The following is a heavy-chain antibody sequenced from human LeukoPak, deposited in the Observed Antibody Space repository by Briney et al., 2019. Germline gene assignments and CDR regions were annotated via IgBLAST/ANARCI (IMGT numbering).Heavy chain of an antibody. CDR3: ARAYSSSWYLYYYYGMDV. J-gene: IGHJ6*04. D-gene: IGHD6-13*01. CDR2: ISSSGSTI. CDR1: GFTFSDYY. V-gene: IGHV3-11*01. Sequence: PGGSLRLSCAASGFTFSDYYMSWIRQAPGKGLEWVSYISSSGSTIYYADSVKGRFTISRDNAKNSLYLQMNSLRAEDTAVYYCARAYSSSWYLYYYYGMDVWGKGTTVTVSS.